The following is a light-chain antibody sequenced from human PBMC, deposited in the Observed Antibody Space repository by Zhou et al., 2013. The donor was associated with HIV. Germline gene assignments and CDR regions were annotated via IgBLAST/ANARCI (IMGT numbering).Light chain of an antibody. J-gene: IGKJ3*01. CDR1: QSVSTY. Sequence: DIQMTQSPLSLSAYVGDRVTITCRASQSVSTYLNWYQQKPGKAPNLLIYAASNLHSGVPSRFSGGGSVTEFTLTISSLQPEDFATYYCQQTYTAPFTFGPGTKVDIK. CDR2: AAS. V-gene: IGKV1-39*01. CDR3: QQTYTAPFT.